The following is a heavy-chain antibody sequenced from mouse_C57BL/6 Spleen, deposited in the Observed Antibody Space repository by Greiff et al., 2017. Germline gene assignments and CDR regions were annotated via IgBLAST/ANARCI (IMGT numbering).Heavy chain of an antibody. CDR1: GYAFTNYL. Sequence: VQLQQSGAELVRPGTSVKVSCKASGYAFTNYLIEWVKQRPGQGLEWIGVINPGSGGTNYNEKFKGKATLTADKSSSTAYMQLSSLTSEDSAVYFCARGEAYYSNFAYWGQGTLVTVSA. D-gene: IGHD2-5*01. CDR2: INPGSGGT. CDR3: ARGEAYYSNFAY. V-gene: IGHV1-54*01. J-gene: IGHJ3*01.